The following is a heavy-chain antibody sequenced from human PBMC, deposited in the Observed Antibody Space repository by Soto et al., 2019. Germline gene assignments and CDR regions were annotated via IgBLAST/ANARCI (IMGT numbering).Heavy chain of an antibody. CDR3: ARDRGYYDFWSGYFDVRDYYYGMDV. Sequence: ASVKVSCKASGYTFTSYAMNWVRQAPGQGLEWMGWINTNTGNPTYAQGFTGRFVFSLDTSVSTAYLQICSLKAEDTAVYYCARDRGYYDFWSGYFDVRDYYYGMDVWGQGTTVTVSS. CDR2: INTNTGNP. J-gene: IGHJ6*02. V-gene: IGHV7-4-1*01. CDR1: GYTFTSYA. D-gene: IGHD3-3*01.